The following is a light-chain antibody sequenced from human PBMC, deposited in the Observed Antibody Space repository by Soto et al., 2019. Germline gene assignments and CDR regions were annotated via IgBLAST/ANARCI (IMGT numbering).Light chain of an antibody. CDR1: QSVLYSTNNENS. CDR3: QQYYDTPYT. CDR2: WAY. Sequence: DIVVTQSPDALAVSLGESATINCKSSQSVLYSTNNENSLAWYQQKAGQRPKLLIYWAYTRESGVPDRFSGSGSEIDFTITISSLQAEDVAVYYCQQYYDTPYTCGQGTGLEI. V-gene: IGKV4-1*01. J-gene: IGKJ2*01.